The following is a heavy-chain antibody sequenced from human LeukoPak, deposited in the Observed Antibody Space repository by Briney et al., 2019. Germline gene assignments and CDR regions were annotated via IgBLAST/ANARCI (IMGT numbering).Heavy chain of an antibody. CDR3: ATPRGSGSYLAFDY. Sequence: GGSLRLSCAASGFTFSSYWMHWVRHAPGEGLVWVSRINSDGSSTSYADSVKGRFTISRDNAKNTLYLQMNSLRAEDTAVYYCATPRGSGSYLAFDYWGQGTLVTVSS. J-gene: IGHJ4*02. CDR2: INSDGSST. V-gene: IGHV3-74*01. D-gene: IGHD1-26*01. CDR1: GFTFSSYW.